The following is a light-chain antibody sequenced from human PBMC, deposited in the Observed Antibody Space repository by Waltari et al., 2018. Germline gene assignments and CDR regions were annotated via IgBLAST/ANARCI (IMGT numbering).Light chain of an antibody. CDR2: YKSDSDK. V-gene: IGLV5-45*03. J-gene: IGLJ2*01. Sequence: QAVLTQPSSLSASPGASTSLTCTLRSGINVGTYRIYWYQQKPGSPPQYPLRYKSDSDKQQGSGVPSRFSGSKDASANAGILLISGLQSEEEADYYCMIWHSSAVVFGGGTKLTVL. CDR3: MIWHSSAVV. CDR1: SGINVGTYR.